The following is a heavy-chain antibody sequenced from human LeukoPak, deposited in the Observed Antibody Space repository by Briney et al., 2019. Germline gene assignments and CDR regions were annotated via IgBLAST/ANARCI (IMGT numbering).Heavy chain of an antibody. CDR3: ARDYLGIAAAGTVDY. CDR1: GFTFSSYW. Sequence: GGSLRLSCAASGFTFSSYWMSWVRQAPGKGLEWVADIKQDGGDKYYVDSVKGRFTISRDNAKNSLYLQMNSLRAEDTAVYYCARDYLGIAAAGTVDYWGQGTLVTVSS. V-gene: IGHV3-7*01. J-gene: IGHJ4*02. D-gene: IGHD6-13*01. CDR2: IKQDGGDK.